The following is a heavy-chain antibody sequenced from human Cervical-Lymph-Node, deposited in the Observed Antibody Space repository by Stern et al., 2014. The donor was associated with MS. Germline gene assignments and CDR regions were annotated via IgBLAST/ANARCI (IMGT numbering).Heavy chain of an antibody. CDR2: IDTDGTIT. Sequence: EVQLVESGGGSVQPGASLTLSCAASGFTFSGYWMHWVRQAPGKGLEWVSRIDTDGTITSYADSVKGRFTISRDNAKNTLFLQMHSLRAEDTALYYCTRDIGGDAGYWGQGTLVTVSS. J-gene: IGHJ4*02. CDR3: TRDIGGDAGY. D-gene: IGHD3-16*01. CDR1: GFTFSGYW. V-gene: IGHV3-74*01.